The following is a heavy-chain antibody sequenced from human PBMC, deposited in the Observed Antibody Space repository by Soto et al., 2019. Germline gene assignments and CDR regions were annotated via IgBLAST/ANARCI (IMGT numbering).Heavy chain of an antibody. Sequence: QVQLQESGPGLVKPSETLSLTCTVSGGSISSYYWSWIRQPPGKGLEWIGYIYYSGSTNYNPSLKSRVTISVDTSKNQFSLKLSSVTAADTAVYYCAREGVSSSWYNYYGMDGWGQGTTVTVSS. J-gene: IGHJ6*02. V-gene: IGHV4-59*01. CDR1: GGSISSYY. D-gene: IGHD6-13*01. CDR3: AREGVSSSWYNYYGMDG. CDR2: IYYSGST.